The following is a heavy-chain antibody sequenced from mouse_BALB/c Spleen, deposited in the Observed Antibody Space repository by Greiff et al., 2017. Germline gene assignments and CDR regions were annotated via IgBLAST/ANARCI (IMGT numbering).Heavy chain of an antibody. J-gene: IGHJ4*01. Sequence: VQLQQSGPGLVAPSQSLSITCTVSGFSLTSYGVHWVRQPPGKGLEWLGVIWAGGSTNYNSALMSRLSISKDNSKSQVFLKMNSLQTDDTAMYYCARVPYDYPYAMDYWGQGTSVTVSS. CDR3: ARVPYDYPYAMDY. CDR1: GFSLTSYG. V-gene: IGHV2-9*02. D-gene: IGHD2-4*01. CDR2: IWAGGST.